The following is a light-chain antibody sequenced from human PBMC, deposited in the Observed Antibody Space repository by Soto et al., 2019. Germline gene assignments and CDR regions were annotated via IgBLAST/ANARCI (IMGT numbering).Light chain of an antibody. Sequence: QSVLTQPASVSGSPGQSIAISCSGTSSNVGGYDFVSWYQQHPGKAPKLIIYNVSNRPSGVSNRFSGSKSGNTASLTISGLQAEDEAVYYCNSYTSSTTPAVFGGGTKVTVL. V-gene: IGLV2-14*01. J-gene: IGLJ2*01. CDR3: NSYTSSTTPAV. CDR2: NVS. CDR1: SSNVGGYDF.